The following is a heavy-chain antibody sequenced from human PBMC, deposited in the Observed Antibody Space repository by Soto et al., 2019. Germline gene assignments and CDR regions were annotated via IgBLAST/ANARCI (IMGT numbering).Heavy chain of an antibody. CDR2: ISTSSSTI. CDR3: AREDILTCANFDF. D-gene: IGHD3-9*01. Sequence: EVQLVESGGGLVQPGGSLRLSCAASGFSFTPYSMTWVRQAPGKGLEWVSYISTSSSTIYYADSVKGRFTISRDNANNSRHLQMNSLRAEDTAVYYCAREDILTCANFDFWGQGTLVTVSS. J-gene: IGHJ4*02. CDR1: GFSFTPYS. V-gene: IGHV3-48*01.